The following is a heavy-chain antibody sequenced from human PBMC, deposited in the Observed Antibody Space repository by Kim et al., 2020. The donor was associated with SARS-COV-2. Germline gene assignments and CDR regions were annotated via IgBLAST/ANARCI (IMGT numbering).Heavy chain of an antibody. Sequence: GRVTITADKSTSTAYMELSSLRSEDTAVYYCARDFSGGPMATKRGNAFDIWGQGTMVTVSS. CDR3: ARDFSGGPMATKRGNAFDI. V-gene: IGHV1-69*04. J-gene: IGHJ3*02. D-gene: IGHD5-12*01.